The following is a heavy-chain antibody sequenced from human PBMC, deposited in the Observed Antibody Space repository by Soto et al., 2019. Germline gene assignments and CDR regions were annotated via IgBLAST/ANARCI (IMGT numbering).Heavy chain of an antibody. CDR2: TNQHGTMI. CDR3: TRDIGGRGAL. CDR1: GFTFSSYW. Sequence: GGSLRLSCEASGFTFSSYWFHWVRQVPGKGLGWVSRTNQHGTMIDYADFVKGRFTISRDNAKNTLYLEMDSLRVEDTAVYYCTRDIGGRGALWGPGTLVTVSS. V-gene: IGHV3-74*01. D-gene: IGHD3-16*01. J-gene: IGHJ4*02.